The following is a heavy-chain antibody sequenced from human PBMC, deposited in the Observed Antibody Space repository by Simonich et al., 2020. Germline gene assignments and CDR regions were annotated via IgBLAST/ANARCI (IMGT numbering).Heavy chain of an antibody. CDR2: INPNSGGK. V-gene: IGHV1-2*02. J-gene: IGHJ3*02. Sequence: QVQLVQSGAEVKKPGASVKVSCKASGYTFTGYYMHWVRQAPGQGLEWMGWINPNSGGKNYAQNFQGRVNMTRDTSISTAYMELSRLRSDDTAVYYCARNGLVGILKAFDIWGQGTMVTVSS. CDR1: GYTFTGYY. D-gene: IGHD2-21*01. CDR3: ARNGLVGILKAFDI.